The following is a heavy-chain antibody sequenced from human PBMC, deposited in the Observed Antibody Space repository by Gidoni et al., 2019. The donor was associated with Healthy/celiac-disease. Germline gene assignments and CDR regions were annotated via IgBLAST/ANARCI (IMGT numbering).Heavy chain of an antibody. D-gene: IGHD3-3*01. CDR2: IKQDGSEK. CDR3: ARDLHYDFWSGYYRWPYNWFDP. J-gene: IGHJ5*02. CDR1: GFTFSSSW. Sequence: AASGFTFSSSWMSWVRQAPGKGLEWVANIKQDGSEKYYVDSVKGRFTISRDNAKNSLYLQMNSLRAEDTAVYYCARDLHYDFWSGYYRWPYNWFDPWGQGTLVTVSS. V-gene: IGHV3-7*01.